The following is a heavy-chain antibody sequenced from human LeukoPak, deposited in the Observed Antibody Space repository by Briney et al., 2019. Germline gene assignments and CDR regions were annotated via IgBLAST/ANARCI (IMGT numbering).Heavy chain of an antibody. V-gene: IGHV4-39*07. J-gene: IGHJ4*02. Sequence: SETLSLTCTVSGGSISSSSYYWGWIRQPLGKGLEWIGSIVYSGSTYYNPSLKSRVTMSVDTSKNQFSLKLSSVTAADTAAYYCARDRYVYSSSWYYFDYWGQGTLVTVSS. CDR1: GGSISSSSYY. CDR3: ARDRYVYSSSWYYFDY. D-gene: IGHD6-13*01. CDR2: IVYSGST.